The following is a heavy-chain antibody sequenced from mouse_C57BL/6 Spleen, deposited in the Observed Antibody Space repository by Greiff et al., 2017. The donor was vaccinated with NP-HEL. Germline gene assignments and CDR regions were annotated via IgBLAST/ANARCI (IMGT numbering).Heavy chain of an antibody. CDR3: ARFDYPSEAMDY. J-gene: IGHJ4*01. V-gene: IGHV1-26*01. CDR2: INPNNGGT. D-gene: IGHD2-4*01. Sequence: EVQLQQSGPELVKPGASVQISCKASGYTFTDYYMNWVKQSHGKSLEWIGDINPNNGGTSYNQKFKGKATLTVDKSSSKAYMELRSLTSEDSAVYYCARFDYPSEAMDYWGQGTSVTVSS. CDR1: GYTFTDYY.